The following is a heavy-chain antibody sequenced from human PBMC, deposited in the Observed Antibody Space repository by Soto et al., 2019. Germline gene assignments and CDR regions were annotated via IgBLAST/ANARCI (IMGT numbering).Heavy chain of an antibody. V-gene: IGHV3-15*07. CDR1: GFTISNAW. D-gene: IGHD2-15*01. CDR3: TSGSVEGV. CDR2: IKTNGEGGTT. Sequence: EAQLVESGGGLVKPGGSLRLSCAASGFTISNAWMNWVRQAPGKGLEWVGRIKTNGEGGTTDYAAPMKGRFVISRDDSKNTLYLQMNSLRPDDTAVYYFTSGSVEGVWGQGTTVTVSS. J-gene: IGHJ6*02.